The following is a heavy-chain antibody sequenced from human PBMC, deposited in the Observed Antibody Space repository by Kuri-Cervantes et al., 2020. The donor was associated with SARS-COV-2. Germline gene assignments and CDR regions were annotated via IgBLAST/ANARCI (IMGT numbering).Heavy chain of an antibody. CDR3: ARSAFIGDLGNAHYYYYMDV. J-gene: IGHJ6*03. CDR2: IIPIFGTA. CDR1: GGTFSSYA. Sequence: SVKVSCKASGGTFSSYAISWVRQAPGQRLEWMGGIIPIFGTANYTQKFQGRVTITADESTSTAYMELSSLRSEDTAVYYCARSAFIGDLGNAHYYYYMDVWGKGTTVTVSS. V-gene: IGHV1-69*13. D-gene: IGHD4-17*01.